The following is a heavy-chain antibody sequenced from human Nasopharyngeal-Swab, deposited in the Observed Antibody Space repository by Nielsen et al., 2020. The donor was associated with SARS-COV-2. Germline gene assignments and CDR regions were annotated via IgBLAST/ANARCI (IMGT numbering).Heavy chain of an antibody. CDR1: RGTVSSYA. D-gene: IGHD2/OR15-2a*01. J-gene: IGHJ3*02. CDR3: EREILLLWECVFPDAFDI. Sequence: SEKVSCKASRGTVSSYAISGVRQAPGQGLEGMGGISPILGIANYAQKFQGRVTITADKSTVTAYMAPRRLRSEDTAVYYCEREILLLWECVFPDAFDIWGQGTMVTVSS. CDR2: ISPILGIA. V-gene: IGHV1-69*10.